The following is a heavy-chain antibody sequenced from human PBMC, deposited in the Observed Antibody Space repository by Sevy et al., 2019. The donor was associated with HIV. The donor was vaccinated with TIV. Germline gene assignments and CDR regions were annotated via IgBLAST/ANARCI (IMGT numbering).Heavy chain of an antibody. V-gene: IGHV4-34*01. CDR3: ARVDPDYFNDY. CDR1: GGSLSGYY. J-gene: IGHJ4*02. D-gene: IGHD4-17*01. Sequence: SETLSLTCAVYGGSLSGYYWSWIRQPPGKGLEWIGEINDSGSTNYNPSLKSRVTISVDTSKNQFSLKLSSVTAADTAVYYCARVDPDYFNDYWGQGTLVTVSS. CDR2: INDSGST.